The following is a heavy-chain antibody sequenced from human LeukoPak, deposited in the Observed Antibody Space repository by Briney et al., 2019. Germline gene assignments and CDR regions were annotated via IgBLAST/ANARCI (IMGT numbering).Heavy chain of an antibody. D-gene: IGHD5-12*01. CDR2: ISSSSSYI. J-gene: IGHJ4*02. CDR3: ARDHSGYDYVLDY. CDR1: GFTFSSYA. V-gene: IGHV3-21*01. Sequence: GGSLRLSCAASGFTFSSYAMSWVRQAPGKGLEWVSSISSSSSYIYYADSVKGRFTISRDNAKNSLHLQMNSLRAEDTAVYYCARDHSGYDYVLDYWGQGTLVTVSS.